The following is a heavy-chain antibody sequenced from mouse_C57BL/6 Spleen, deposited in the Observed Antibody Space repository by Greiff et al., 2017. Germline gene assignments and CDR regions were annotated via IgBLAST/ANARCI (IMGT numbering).Heavy chain of an antibody. D-gene: IGHD1-1*01. CDR3: ARWDYGSSLFDY. J-gene: IGHJ2*01. CDR1: GYTFTDYN. V-gene: IGHV1-22*01. Sequence: SGPELVKPGASVKMSCKASGYTFTDYNMHWVKQSHGKSLEWIGYINPNNGGTSYNQKFKGKATLTVNKSSSTAYMELRSLTSEDSAVYYCARWDYGSSLFDYWGQGTTLTVSS. CDR2: INPNNGGT.